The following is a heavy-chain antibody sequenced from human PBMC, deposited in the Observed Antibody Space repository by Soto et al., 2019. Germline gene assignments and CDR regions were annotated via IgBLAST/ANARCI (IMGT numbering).Heavy chain of an antibody. CDR1: GFSFSGAW. V-gene: IGHV3-15*01. D-gene: IGHD1-26*01. J-gene: IGHJ4*02. CDR2: IRSKTSGGTA. CDR3: TWKGATFDY. Sequence: EVQLVESGGGLVRPGESLRLSCAAYGFSFSGAWMNWVRQPPGKGMEWVGLIRSKTSGGTADYAAPVKGRFTVSRDDSKNTLYLQMTSLKTEDTAMYYCTWKGATFDYWGQGTLVTVSS.